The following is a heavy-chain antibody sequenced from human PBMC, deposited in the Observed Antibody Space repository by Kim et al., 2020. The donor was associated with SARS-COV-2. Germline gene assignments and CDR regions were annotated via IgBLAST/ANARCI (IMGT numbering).Heavy chain of an antibody. CDR1: GFTVSSNY. J-gene: IGHJ4*02. V-gene: IGHV3-53*01. D-gene: IGHD1-20*01. CDR2: IYSGGDST. Sequence: GGSLRLSCAASGFTVSSNYMIRVRQAPGKGLEWVSVIYSGGDSTYYADSVKGRFTISRDNSKNTLYLQMNSLRAEDTAVYYCATAGISGTSASHYWGRGTLVTVSS. CDR3: ATAGISGTSASHY.